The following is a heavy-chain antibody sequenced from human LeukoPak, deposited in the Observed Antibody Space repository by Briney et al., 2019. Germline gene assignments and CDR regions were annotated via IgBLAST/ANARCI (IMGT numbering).Heavy chain of an antibody. CDR3: ARSSSGYSVRDVDI. D-gene: IGHD3-22*01. CDR2: IWYDGSKK. CDR1: GVTFSSYG. J-gene: IGHJ3*02. V-gene: IGHV3-33*01. Sequence: GGSLRLSCAASGVTFSSYGMHWVRQAPGKGLEWVAVIWYDGSKKYYADSVKGRFTISRDNSKNTLYLQMNSLRAEDTAVYYCARSSSGYSVRDVDIWGQGTMVTVSS.